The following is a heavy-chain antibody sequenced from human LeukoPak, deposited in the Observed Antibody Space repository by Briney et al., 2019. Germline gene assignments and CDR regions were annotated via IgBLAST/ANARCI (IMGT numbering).Heavy chain of an antibody. V-gene: IGHV3-21*01. J-gene: IGHJ3*02. CDR3: AREGPDAFDI. Sequence: PGGSLRLSCAASGFTFSSYAMSWVRQAPGKGLEWVSTITSHNNIYYADSVKGRFTISRDNAESSLYLQMNSLRAEDTAVYYCAREGPDAFDIWGQGTMVTVSS. CDR1: GFTFSSYA. CDR2: ITSHNNI.